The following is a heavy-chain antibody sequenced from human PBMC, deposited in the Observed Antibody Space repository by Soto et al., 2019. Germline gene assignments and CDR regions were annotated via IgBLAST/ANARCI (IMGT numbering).Heavy chain of an antibody. CDR2: ITPDGGST. CDR3: ARDLIIADTPGDDFDY. CDR1: GFTFTTYW. Sequence: EVQLVESGGGLVQPGGSLRLSCGTSGFTFTTYWMHWVRQAPGKGLMWVSRITPDGGSTSYADSVKGRFTISRDNAKNTLYLQMNGLRAEDTAIYYCARDLIIADTPGDDFDYWGQGTLVAVSS. D-gene: IGHD5-12*01. V-gene: IGHV3-74*01. J-gene: IGHJ4*02.